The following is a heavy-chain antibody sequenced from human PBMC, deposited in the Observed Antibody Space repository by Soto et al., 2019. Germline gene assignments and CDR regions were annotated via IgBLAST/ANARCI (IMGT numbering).Heavy chain of an antibody. J-gene: IGHJ6*02. CDR2: IWHHGGNK. CDR1: GFTFSHYG. CDR3: VSDETQLERRPSYGKDV. D-gene: IGHD1-1*01. V-gene: IGHV3-33*01. Sequence: QMLLEESGGGVVQPGRSLRLSCVASGFTFSHYGMHWVRQAPGKGLEWVAVIWHHGGNKYYADSVKGRFTISRDNARNTLYLQMDSLRGEDTGVYYCVSDETQLERRPSYGKDVWGRGTTVIVSS.